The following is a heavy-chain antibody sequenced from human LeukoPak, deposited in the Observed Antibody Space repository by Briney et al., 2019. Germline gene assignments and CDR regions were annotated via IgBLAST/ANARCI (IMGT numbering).Heavy chain of an antibody. CDR2: IYPGDSDT. V-gene: IGHV5-51*01. D-gene: IGHD3-10*01. CDR3: ARHQIGESEDY. CDR1: GYXFTSYW. Sequence: GESLKISCNGSGYXFTSYWIGWVRPMPGKGLEWMGIIYPGDSDTRYSPSFQGQVTISADKSISTAYLQWSSLKASDTAMYYCARHQIGESEDYWGQGTLVTVSS. J-gene: IGHJ4*02.